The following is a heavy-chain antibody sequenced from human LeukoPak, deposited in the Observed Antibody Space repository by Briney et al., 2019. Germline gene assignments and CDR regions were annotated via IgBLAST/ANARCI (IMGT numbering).Heavy chain of an antibody. D-gene: IGHD3-3*01. V-gene: IGHV1-18*01. Sequence: ASVKVSCKASGYTFTNYGISWARQAPGQGLEWMGWISIYNGNTDYAQKLRGRVTMTTDTSTSTAYMELRSLRSDDTAVYYCAMITYDFWSGYYMPDDPWGQGTLVTVSS. CDR2: ISIYNGNT. J-gene: IGHJ5*02. CDR1: GYTFTNYG. CDR3: AMITYDFWSGYYMPDDP.